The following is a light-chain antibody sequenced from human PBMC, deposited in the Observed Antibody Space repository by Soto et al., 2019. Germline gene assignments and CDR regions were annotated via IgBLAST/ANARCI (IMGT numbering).Light chain of an antibody. V-gene: IGKV4-1*01. J-gene: IGKJ2*01. CDR1: QSVLYSSKNKNN. CDR2: WAS. CDR3: QQYYGTPYT. Sequence: DIVMTQSPDSLAVSLGERATINCKSSQSVLYSSKNKNNLAWYQQKPGQSPKLLIYWASTRESGVPDRFSGSGSGTDFTLTISSLQAEDVAVYYCQQYYGTPYTFGQGTKLEIK.